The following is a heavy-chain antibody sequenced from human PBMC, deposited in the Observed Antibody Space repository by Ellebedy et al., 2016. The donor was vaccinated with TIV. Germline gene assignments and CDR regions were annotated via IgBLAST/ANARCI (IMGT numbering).Heavy chain of an antibody. Sequence: GESLKISCAASGLTFSSYAMHWVRQAPGKGLEWVAVISYDGSNKYYADSVKGRFTISRDNSKNTLYLQMNSLRPEDTAVYYCASSITGTSSYWGQGTLVTVSS. CDR1: GLTFSSYA. CDR3: ASSITGTSSY. J-gene: IGHJ4*02. D-gene: IGHD1-20*01. CDR2: ISYDGSNK. V-gene: IGHV3-30-3*01.